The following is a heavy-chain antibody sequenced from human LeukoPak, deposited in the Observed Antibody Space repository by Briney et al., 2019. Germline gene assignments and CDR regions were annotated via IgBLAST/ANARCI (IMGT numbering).Heavy chain of an antibody. CDR3: AKASLVVTLDY. CDR1: GFTFSSYS. V-gene: IGHV3-21*04. D-gene: IGHD3-22*01. J-gene: IGHJ4*02. Sequence: PGGSLRLSCAASGFTFSSYSMNWVRQAPGKGLEWVSSISSSSSYIYYADSVKGRFTISRDNAKNSLYLQMNSLRAEDTALYYCAKASLVVTLDYWGQGTLVTVSS. CDR2: ISSSSSYI.